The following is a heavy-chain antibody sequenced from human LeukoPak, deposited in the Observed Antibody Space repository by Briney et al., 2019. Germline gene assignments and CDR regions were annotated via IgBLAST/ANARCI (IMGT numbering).Heavy chain of an antibody. D-gene: IGHD5-24*01. CDR2: ISSSSSYI. CDR3: ARARDGDIGY. Sequence: PGGSLRLSCTASGFTFAGYSMNWVRQAPGKGLEWVSSISSSSSYIYYADSVKGRFTISRDNAKNSLYLQMNSLRAEDTAVYYCARARDGDIGYWGQGTLVTVSS. CDR1: GFTFAGYS. J-gene: IGHJ4*02. V-gene: IGHV3-21*01.